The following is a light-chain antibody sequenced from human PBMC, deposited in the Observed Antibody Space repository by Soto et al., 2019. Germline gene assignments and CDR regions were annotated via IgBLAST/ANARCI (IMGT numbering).Light chain of an antibody. V-gene: IGKV1-5*01. J-gene: IGKJ1*01. CDR1: QTISSW. CDR2: AAS. CDR3: QQYTNYPWT. Sequence: DIQMTQCPSTLSASIRDRVTITSRASQTISSWLAWYQQKPGKASKLVIYAASSLQSGVPSRISGSGSGTEFTLTISSLQTDDFATYYCQQYTNYPWTFGQGTKVDIK.